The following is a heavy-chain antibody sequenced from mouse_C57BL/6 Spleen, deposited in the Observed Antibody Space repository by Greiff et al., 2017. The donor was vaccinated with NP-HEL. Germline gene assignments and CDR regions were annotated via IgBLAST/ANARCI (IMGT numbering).Heavy chain of an antibody. CDR2: IDPENGDT. D-gene: IGHD4-1*01. J-gene: IGHJ2*01. Sequence: VQLQQSGAELVRPGASVKLSCTASGFNIKDDYMHWVKQRPEQGLEWIGWIDPENGDTESASKFQGKATITADPSSNTAYLPLSSLTSEDSAVYYCTRSWDGCWGQGATLTVSS. V-gene: IGHV14-4*01. CDR3: TRSWDGC. CDR1: GFNIKDDY.